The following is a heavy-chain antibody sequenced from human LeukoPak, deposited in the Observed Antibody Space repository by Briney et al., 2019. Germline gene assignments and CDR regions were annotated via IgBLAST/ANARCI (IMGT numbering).Heavy chain of an antibody. J-gene: IGHJ4*02. CDR2: ISAYNGNT. D-gene: IGHD3-22*01. CDR3: AKAENYYYDSSGYYGDY. Sequence: ASVKVSCKASGYTFTSYGIGWVRQAPGQGLEWMGWISAYNGNTNYAQKLQGRVTMTTDTSTSTAYMELRSLRSDDTAVYYCAKAENYYYDSSGYYGDYWGQGTLVTVSS. CDR1: GYTFTSYG. V-gene: IGHV1-18*01.